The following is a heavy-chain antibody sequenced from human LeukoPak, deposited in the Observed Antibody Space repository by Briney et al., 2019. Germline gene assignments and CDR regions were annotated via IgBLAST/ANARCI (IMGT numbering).Heavy chain of an antibody. CDR1: GGSISSYS. CDR3: ARLILRYMDV. J-gene: IGHJ6*03. V-gene: IGHV4-59*08. CDR2: IYYSGST. Sequence: PSETLSLTCTVSGGSISSYSWSWIRQPPGKGLEWIGYIYYSGSTNYNPSLKSRVTISVDTSKDQFSLNLSSVTAADTAVYYCARLILRYMDVWGKGTTVTVSS.